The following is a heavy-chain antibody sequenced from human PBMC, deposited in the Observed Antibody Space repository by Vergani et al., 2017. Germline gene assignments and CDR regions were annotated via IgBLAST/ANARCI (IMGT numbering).Heavy chain of an antibody. V-gene: IGHV7-4-1*02. CDR3: ARDAEQQLVRAASGEYGMDV. CDR1: GYTFTSYA. D-gene: IGHD6-13*01. Sequence: QVQLVQSGSELKKPGSSVKVSCKASGYTFTSYAMNWVRQAPGQGLEWMGWINTNTGNPTYAQGFTGRFVFSLDTSVSTAYLQISSLKAEDTAVYYCARDAEQQLVRAASGEYGMDVWGQGTTVTVSS. J-gene: IGHJ6*02. CDR2: INTNTGNP.